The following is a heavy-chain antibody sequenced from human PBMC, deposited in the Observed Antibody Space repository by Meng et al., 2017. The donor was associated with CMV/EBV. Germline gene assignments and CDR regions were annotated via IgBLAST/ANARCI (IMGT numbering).Heavy chain of an antibody. CDR2: INHSGST. V-gene: IGHV4-34*01. Sequence: LTCSVYGGSFSGYYWGWIRQPPGKGLEWIGEINHSGSTNYNPSLKSRVTISVDTSKNQFSLKLSSVTAADTAVYYCARDQRWLQPIDYWGQGTLVTVSS. J-gene: IGHJ4*02. CDR1: GGSFSGYY. CDR3: ARDQRWLQPIDY. D-gene: IGHD5-24*01.